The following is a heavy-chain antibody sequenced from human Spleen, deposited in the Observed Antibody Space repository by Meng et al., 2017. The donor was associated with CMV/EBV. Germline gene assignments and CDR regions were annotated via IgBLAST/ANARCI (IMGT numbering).Heavy chain of an antibody. CDR1: GGSISSTIYY. CDR2: IYHSGST. V-gene: IGHV4-39*07. Sequence: SETLSLTCSVSGGSISSTIYYWGWIRQPPGKGLEWVGSIYHSGSTYYNPSLKSRVTISVDTSKNQFSLKLNSVTAADTAVYYCARDSAGYSSGWSFTYYYGMDVWGQGTTVTVSS. J-gene: IGHJ6*02. CDR3: ARDSAGYSSGWSFTYYYGMDV. D-gene: IGHD6-19*01.